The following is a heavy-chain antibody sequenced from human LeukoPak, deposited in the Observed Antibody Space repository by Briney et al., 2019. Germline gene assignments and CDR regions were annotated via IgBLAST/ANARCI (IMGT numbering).Heavy chain of an antibody. J-gene: IGHJ5*02. CDR2: IKQDGSEK. CDR3: ARDRWFDP. V-gene: IGHV3-7*01. Sequence: GGSLRLSCAGSGFTFSNFWMNWVRQAPGKGLEGVANIKQDGSEKYYADSVKGRFTISRENSKNTLYLQMNSLRAEDTAVYYCARDRWFDPWGQGTLVTVSS. CDR1: GFTFSNFW.